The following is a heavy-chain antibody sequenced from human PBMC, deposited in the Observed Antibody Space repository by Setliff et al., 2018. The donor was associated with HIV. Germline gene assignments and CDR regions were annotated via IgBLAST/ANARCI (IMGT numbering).Heavy chain of an antibody. J-gene: IGHJ5*02. CDR3: ARAPYVSGSFGWFDP. V-gene: IGHV4-31*01. Sequence: LSLTCTVSGGSISSSTYYWNWFRQSPGKGLEWIGYMSYTGINNYNPSLKSLVTISLDTSKNQFSLKLTSVTAADTAVYYCARAPYVSGSFGWFDPWGQGTLVTVSS. CDR1: GGSISSSTYY. D-gene: IGHD3-10*01. CDR2: MSYTGIN.